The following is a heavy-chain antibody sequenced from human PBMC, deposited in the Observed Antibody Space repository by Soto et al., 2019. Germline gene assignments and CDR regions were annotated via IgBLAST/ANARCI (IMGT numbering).Heavy chain of an antibody. V-gene: IGHV4-59*12. CDR1: GGSISSYY. D-gene: IGHD6-19*01. CDR2: IYYSGST. CDR3: ARGRLWGSSGWYAY. J-gene: IGHJ4*02. Sequence: PSETLSLTCTVSGGSISSYYWSWIRQPPGKGLEWIGYIYYSGSTNYNPSLKSRVTISVDTSKNQFSLKLSSVTAADTAVYYCARGRLWGSSGWYAYWGQGTLVTVSS.